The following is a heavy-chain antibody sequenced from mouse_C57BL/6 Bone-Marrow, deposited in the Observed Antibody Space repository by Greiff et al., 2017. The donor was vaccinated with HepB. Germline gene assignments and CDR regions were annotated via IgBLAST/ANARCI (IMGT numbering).Heavy chain of an antibody. Sequence: EVKLMESGPGLAKPSQTLSLTCSVTGYSITSDYWNWIRKFPGNKLEYMGYISYSGSTYYNPSLKSRISITRYTSKNQYYLQLNSVTTEDTATYYCARASLYYYGSSAFAYWGQGTLVTVSA. CDR2: ISYSGST. CDR3: ARASLYYYGSSAFAY. J-gene: IGHJ3*01. V-gene: IGHV3-8*01. D-gene: IGHD1-1*01. CDR1: GYSITSDY.